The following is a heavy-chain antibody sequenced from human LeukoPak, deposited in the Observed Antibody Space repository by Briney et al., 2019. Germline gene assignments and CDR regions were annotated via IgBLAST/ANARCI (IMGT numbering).Heavy chain of an antibody. CDR3: ARSYLHPYYFDY. J-gene: IGHJ4*02. CDR2: INAGNGNT. V-gene: IGHV1-3*01. CDR1: GYTFTTYA. D-gene: IGHD2-21*01. Sequence: ASVKVSCKTSGYTFTTYAIHWVRQAPGQRLEWMGWINAGNGNTKYSQRFQGRVTITRDTSASTTYMELSSLRSEDTAVYYCARSYLHPYYFDYWGQGTLVTVSS.